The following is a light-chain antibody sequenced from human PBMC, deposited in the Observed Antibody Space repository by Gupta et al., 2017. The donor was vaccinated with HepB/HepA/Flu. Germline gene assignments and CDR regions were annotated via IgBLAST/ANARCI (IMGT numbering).Light chain of an antibody. CDR2: EVS. V-gene: IGLV2-23*02. CDR1: NSDVGNYNL. Sequence: QSALPQPASVSGSPGQSITISCSGTNSDVGNYNLVSWYQHHPGKARKVIIYEVSKWPSGVSNRFSGSKSGNTASLTISGLQTEDEGDYYGCSYAGGRTFAFGTGTKVTVL. CDR3: CSYAGGRTFA. J-gene: IGLJ1*01.